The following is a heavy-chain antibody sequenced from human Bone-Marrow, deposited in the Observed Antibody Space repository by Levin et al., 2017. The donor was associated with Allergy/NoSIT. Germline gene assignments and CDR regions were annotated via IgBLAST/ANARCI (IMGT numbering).Heavy chain of an antibody. V-gene: IGHV3-23*01. D-gene: IGHD3-10*01. J-gene: IGHJ5*02. CDR3: AKSSGSYPNWFDP. CDR1: GFTFRSYA. Sequence: SCAASGFTFRSYAMSWVRQAPGKGLEWVSSVSGGGDNTYYADSVKGRFTISRDNSKNTLYLQINSLRVEDTALYYCAKSSGSYPNWFDPWGQGTLVTVSP. CDR2: VSGGGDNT.